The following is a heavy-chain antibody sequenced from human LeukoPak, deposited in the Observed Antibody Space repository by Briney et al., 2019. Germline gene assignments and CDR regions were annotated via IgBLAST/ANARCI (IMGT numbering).Heavy chain of an antibody. CDR3: AKGLGLLYYYFYMDV. Sequence: ASVKVSCKASGYTFTSYDINWVRQATGQGLEWMGWMNPNSGNTGYAQKFQGRVTMTRNTSISTAYMELSSLRSEDTAVYFCAKGLGLLYYYFYMDVWGKGTTVTVSS. CDR1: GYTFTSYD. J-gene: IGHJ6*03. CDR2: MNPNSGNT. V-gene: IGHV1-8*01. D-gene: IGHD2-21*01.